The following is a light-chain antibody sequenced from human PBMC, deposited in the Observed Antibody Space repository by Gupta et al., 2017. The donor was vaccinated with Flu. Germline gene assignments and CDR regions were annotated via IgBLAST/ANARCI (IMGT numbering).Light chain of an antibody. V-gene: IGKV3-11*01. Sequence: PATLSLSPGERATLSCRASQSVSSSLAWYQQKPGQAPRLLIYDASNRATGIPARFSGSGSGTDFTLTIASLEPEDFAVYYCQQCINWPPTFGQGTKVEIK. CDR1: QSVSSS. CDR2: DAS. CDR3: QQCINWPPT. J-gene: IGKJ1*01.